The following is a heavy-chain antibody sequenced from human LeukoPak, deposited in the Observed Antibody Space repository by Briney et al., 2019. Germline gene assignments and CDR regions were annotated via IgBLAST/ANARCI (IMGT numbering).Heavy chain of an antibody. V-gene: IGHV3-43*02. CDR1: GFTFDDYA. J-gene: IGHJ6*02. CDR2: ISGDGVTT. CDR3: AKVVVAAAPVTYYFYGLDV. Sequence: AGSLRLSCAASGFTFDDYAMHWVRQAPGKGLEWVSLISGDGVTTYFADSVKGRFTISRDNSKNSLYLQMNSLRTDDTALYYCAKVVVAAAPVTYYFYGLDVWGQGTTVTVSS. D-gene: IGHD2-2*01.